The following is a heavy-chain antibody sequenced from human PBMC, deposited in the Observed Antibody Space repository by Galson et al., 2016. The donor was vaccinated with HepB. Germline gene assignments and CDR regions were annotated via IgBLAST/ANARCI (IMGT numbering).Heavy chain of an antibody. J-gene: IGHJ6*02. CDR2: IHYSGST. V-gene: IGHV4-59*02. CDR1: GGSVSSDY. Sequence: SETLSLTCSVSGGSVSSDYWSWIRQPPGKGLEWIAYIHYSGSTDYNPSLKSRVSISLDTSKNQFSLRLTSVTAADTAVYFCARLRRVGAAGSYSYHSMDVWGQGTTVTVS. CDR3: ARLRRVGAAGSYSYHSMDV. D-gene: IGHD6-13*01.